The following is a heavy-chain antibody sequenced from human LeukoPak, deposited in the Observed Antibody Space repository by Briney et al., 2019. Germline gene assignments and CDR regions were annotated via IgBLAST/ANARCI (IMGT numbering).Heavy chain of an antibody. J-gene: IGHJ6*04. Sequence: GGSLRLSCAASGFTFSSYAMSWVRQAPGKGLEWVSAISGSGGSTYYADSAKGRFTISRDNSKNTLYLQMNSLRAEDTAVYYCAKPWGGPGHNTYYDMRDVWGKGTTVTVSS. V-gene: IGHV3-23*01. CDR2: ISGSGGST. CDR1: GFTFSSYA. CDR3: AKPWGGPGHNTYYDMRDV. D-gene: IGHD3-9*01.